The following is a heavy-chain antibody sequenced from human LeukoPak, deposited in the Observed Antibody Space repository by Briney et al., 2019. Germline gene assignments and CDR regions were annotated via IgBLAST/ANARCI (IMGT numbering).Heavy chain of an antibody. CDR1: GFTFSSYS. Sequence: PGGSLRLSCAASGFTFSSYSMNWVRQAPGKGLEWVSSISSSSSYIYYADSVKGRFTISRDNAKNSLYLQMNSLRAEDTAVYYCARDPPYYYDSSGQVDYWGQGTLVTVSS. V-gene: IGHV3-21*01. CDR3: ARDPPYYYDSSGQVDY. CDR2: ISSSSSYI. D-gene: IGHD3-22*01. J-gene: IGHJ4*02.